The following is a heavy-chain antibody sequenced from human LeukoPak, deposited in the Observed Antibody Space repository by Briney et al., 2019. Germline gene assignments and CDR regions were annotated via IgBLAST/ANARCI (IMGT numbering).Heavy chain of an antibody. CDR1: GFTFSSYS. CDR2: FIIGSSYI. Sequence: PGGSLRLSCAASGFTFSSYSMNGFRQAPGKGRKGSSSFIIGSSYIYYADSVKGRFTISRDNAKNSLYLQMNSLRAEDTAVYYCARDRKGKGSGSSYYYYMDVWGKGTTVTVSS. V-gene: IGHV3-21*01. CDR3: ARDRKGKGSGSSYYYYMDV. D-gene: IGHD3-10*01. J-gene: IGHJ6*03.